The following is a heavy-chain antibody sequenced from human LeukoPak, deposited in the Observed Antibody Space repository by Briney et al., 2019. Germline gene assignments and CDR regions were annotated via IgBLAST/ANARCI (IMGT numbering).Heavy chain of an antibody. J-gene: IGHJ4*02. CDR3: ARGGGSYGVDY. CDR2: ISTSSSYI. CDR1: GFTFSDEY. Sequence: GGSLRLSCAASGFTFSDEYISWIRQAPGKGLEWVSYISTSSSYISYAESVKGRFTISRDNAKNSLYLQMNSLRADDTAVYYCARGGGSYGVDYWGQRTLVTVSS. D-gene: IGHD6-6*01. V-gene: IGHV3-11*05.